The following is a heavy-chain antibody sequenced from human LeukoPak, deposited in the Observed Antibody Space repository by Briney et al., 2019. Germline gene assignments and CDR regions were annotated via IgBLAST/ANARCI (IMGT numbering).Heavy chain of an antibody. Sequence: GGSLRLSCAASGFTFSRYAMTWVRQAPGKGLEWVSHISGSGDGTFYADSVKGRFTISRDNFDNTLSLQMSSLRADDTALFYCVRGNPFGGYWGQGTLVTVSS. V-gene: IGHV3-23*01. CDR2: ISGSGDGT. CDR3: VRGNPFGGY. D-gene: IGHD2-15*01. CDR1: GFTFSRYA. J-gene: IGHJ4*02.